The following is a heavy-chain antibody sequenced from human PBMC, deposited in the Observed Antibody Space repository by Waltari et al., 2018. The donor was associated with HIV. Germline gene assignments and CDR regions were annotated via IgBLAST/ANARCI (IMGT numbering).Heavy chain of an antibody. Sequence: QVQLVQSGAEVKTPGASVKVSCKASCYTFTSYAVNWARQAPGQWPEWMGWINTKNGNTNYEQKFQGRVTMTTDTSTSTVYMELRSLRSDDTAIYYCARDLDMGRGVISGYWSQGTLVTVSS. CDR3: ARDLDMGRGVISGY. CDR1: CYTFTSYA. V-gene: IGHV1-18*01. J-gene: IGHJ4*02. D-gene: IGHD3-10*01. CDR2: INTKNGNT.